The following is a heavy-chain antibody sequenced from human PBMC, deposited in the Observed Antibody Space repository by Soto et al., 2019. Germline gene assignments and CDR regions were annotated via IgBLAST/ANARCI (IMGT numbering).Heavy chain of an antibody. J-gene: IGHJ4*02. Sequence: GGSLRLSCAASGFTFSSYGMHWVRQAPGKGLEWVAVISYDGSNKYYADSVKGRFTISRDNSKNTLYLQMNSLRAEDTAVYYCAKDKVDSSFDYWGQGTLVTVSS. CDR2: ISYDGSNK. CDR1: GFTFSSYG. CDR3: AKDKVDSSFDY. V-gene: IGHV3-30*18. D-gene: IGHD2-21*01.